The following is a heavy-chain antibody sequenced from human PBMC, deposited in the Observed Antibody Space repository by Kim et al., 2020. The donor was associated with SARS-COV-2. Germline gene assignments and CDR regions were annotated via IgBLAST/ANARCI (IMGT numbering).Heavy chain of an antibody. Sequence: SETLSLTCTVSGGSVGSGSYYWSWIRQPPGKGLEWIGYIYYSGSTNYNPSLKSRVTISVDTSKNQFSLKLSSVTAADTAVYYCARRRGDGYNLFDYWGQG. CDR3: ARRRGDGYNLFDY. D-gene: IGHD5-12*01. J-gene: IGHJ4*02. CDR2: IYYSGST. V-gene: IGHV4-61*01. CDR1: GGSVGSGSYY.